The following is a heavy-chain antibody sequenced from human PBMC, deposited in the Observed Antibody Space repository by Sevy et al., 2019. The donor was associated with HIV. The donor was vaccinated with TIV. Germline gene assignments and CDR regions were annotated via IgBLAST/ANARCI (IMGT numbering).Heavy chain of an antibody. Sequence: GGSLRLSCTASGFPFSSYEMNWVRQAPGKGLEWVSYISSSGSTIYYADSVKGRFTISRDNAKNSLYLQMNSLRAEDTAVYYCVRDTYYDILTGLTSYYYYGMDVWGQGTTVTVSS. CDR2: ISSSGSTI. V-gene: IGHV3-48*03. CDR1: GFPFSSYE. D-gene: IGHD3-9*01. J-gene: IGHJ6*02. CDR3: VRDTYYDILTGLTSYYYYGMDV.